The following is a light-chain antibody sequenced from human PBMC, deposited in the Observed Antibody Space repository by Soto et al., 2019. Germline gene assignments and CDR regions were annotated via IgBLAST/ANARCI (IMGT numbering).Light chain of an antibody. CDR3: SSYSTSSALV. J-gene: IGLJ2*01. Sequence: QSALTQPASVSGSPGQSITISCAGTSADIGAFNYVSWYQHHPGKVPKLLIFDVSDRPSGVSTRFSASQSANTASLTISGLQADDEADYYCSSYSTSSALVFGGGTKLTVL. CDR1: SADIGAFNY. CDR2: DVS. V-gene: IGLV2-14*03.